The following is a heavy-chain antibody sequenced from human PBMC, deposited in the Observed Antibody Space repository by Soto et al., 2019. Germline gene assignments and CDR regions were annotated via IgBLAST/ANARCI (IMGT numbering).Heavy chain of an antibody. CDR2: ISGSGGST. CDR1: GFTFSSYA. J-gene: IGHJ4*02. D-gene: IGHD6-13*01. V-gene: IGHV3-23*01. Sequence: GGSLRLSCAASGFTFSSYAMSWVRQAPGKGLEWVSAISGSGGSTYYADYVKGRFTISRDNSKNTLYLQMNSLRAEDTAVYYCAKVRSSSCYFFDYWGQGTLVTVSS. CDR3: AKVRSSSCYFFDY.